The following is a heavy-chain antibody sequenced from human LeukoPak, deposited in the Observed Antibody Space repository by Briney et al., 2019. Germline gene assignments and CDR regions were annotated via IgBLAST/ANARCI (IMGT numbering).Heavy chain of an antibody. CDR3: AKWGDYDVLTGYYVSDY. CDR1: GFTFSSYG. Sequence: GRSLRLSCAASGFTFSSYGMHWVRQAPGKGLEWVSAITGSGGNTYYADSAKGRFTISRDNSKNTVFLQMSSLRAEDTAVYYCAKWGDYDVLTGYYVSDYWGQGTLVTVSS. J-gene: IGHJ4*02. V-gene: IGHV3-23*01. D-gene: IGHD3-9*01. CDR2: ITGSGGNT.